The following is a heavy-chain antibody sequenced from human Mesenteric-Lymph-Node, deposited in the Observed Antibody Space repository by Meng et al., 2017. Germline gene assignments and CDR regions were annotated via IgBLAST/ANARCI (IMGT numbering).Heavy chain of an antibody. V-gene: IGHV1-8*01. D-gene: IGHD4-23*01. CDR3: AREEDYGGNANY. Sequence: GQRVQSGVEGKKPGASVKVSCKASGYTFTSYDINWVRQATGQGLEWMGWMNPNSGNTGYAQKFQGRVTMTRNTSISTAYMELSSLRSEDTAVYYCAREEDYGGNANYWGQGTLVTVSS. CDR2: MNPNSGNT. CDR1: GYTFTSYD. J-gene: IGHJ4*02.